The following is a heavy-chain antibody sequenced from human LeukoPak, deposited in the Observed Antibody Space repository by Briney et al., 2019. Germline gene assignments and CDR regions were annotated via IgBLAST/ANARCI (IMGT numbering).Heavy chain of an antibody. V-gene: IGHV3-30*04. CDR1: GITFSSYA. Sequence: GGSLRLSCAAPGITFSSYAMHWVRQAPGKGLEWVAVISYDGSNKYYADSVKGRFTISRDNAKNSLYLQMNSLRAEDTAVYYCARADDYVWGSYQDYWGQGTLVTVSS. J-gene: IGHJ4*02. D-gene: IGHD3-16*02. CDR3: ARADDYVWGSYQDY. CDR2: ISYDGSNK.